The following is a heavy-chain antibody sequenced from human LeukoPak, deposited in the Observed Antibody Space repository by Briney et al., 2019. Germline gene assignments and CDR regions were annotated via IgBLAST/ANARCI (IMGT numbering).Heavy chain of an antibody. V-gene: IGHV4-38-2*01. J-gene: IGHJ4*02. CDR3: ARRKGGSGSIDY. D-gene: IGHD6-19*01. Sequence: PSETLSLTCAVSSYSISISSGYYWDWIRQPPGKGLEWIGTISHIGTTYYNPSLKSRVTVSVDTSKNQFSLRLTSVTAADTAIYYCARRKGGSGSIDYWGQGTLVTMSS. CDR2: ISHIGTT. CDR1: SYSISISSGYY.